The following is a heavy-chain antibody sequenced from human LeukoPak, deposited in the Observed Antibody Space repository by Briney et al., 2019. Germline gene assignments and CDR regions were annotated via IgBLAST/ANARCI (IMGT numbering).Heavy chain of an antibody. Sequence: SETLSLTCTVSGGSISSYYWSWIRQPPGKGLEWIGYIYYSGSTNYNPSLKSRVTVSVDTSKNQFSLKLSSVTAADTAVYYCARDSLNSDGMDVWGQGTTVTVSS. CDR3: ARDSLNSDGMDV. J-gene: IGHJ6*02. V-gene: IGHV4-59*01. CDR2: IYYSGST. D-gene: IGHD2-21*01. CDR1: GGSISSYY.